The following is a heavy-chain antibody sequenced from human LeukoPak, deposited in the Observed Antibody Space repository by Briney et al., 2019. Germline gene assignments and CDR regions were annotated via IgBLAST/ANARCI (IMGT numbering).Heavy chain of an antibody. CDR2: INPSGGT. CDR1: GGSFSYYY. D-gene: IGHD3-22*01. V-gene: IGHV4-34*01. Sequence: SETLSLTCAVYGGSFSYYYWSWIRQTPGKGLEWIGEINPSGGTYYNPSLKSRVTISVDTSKNQFSLKLSSVTAADTAVYYCARGMDSSGYLTWGQGTLVTVSS. J-gene: IGHJ5*02. CDR3: ARGMDSSGYLT.